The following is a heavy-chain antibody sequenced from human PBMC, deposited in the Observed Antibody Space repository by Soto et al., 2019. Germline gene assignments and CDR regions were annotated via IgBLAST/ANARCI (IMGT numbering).Heavy chain of an antibody. D-gene: IGHD3-22*01. CDR3: ARRAYYDSSGYYSGDAFDI. J-gene: IGHJ3*02. CDR1: GYSFTSYW. CDR2: IYPGDSDT. V-gene: IGHV5-51*01. Sequence: PGESLKISCKGSGYSFTSYWIGWVRQMPGKGLEWMGIIYPGDSDTRYSPSFQGQVTISSDKSISTAYLQLSSLKAADTAMYYCARRAYYDSSGYYSGDAFDIWGQGTMVTVS.